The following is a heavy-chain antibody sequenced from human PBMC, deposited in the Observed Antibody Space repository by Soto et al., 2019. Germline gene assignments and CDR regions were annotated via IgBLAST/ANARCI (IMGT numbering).Heavy chain of an antibody. CDR2: ISDDGASI. V-gene: IGHV3-48*03. Sequence: GGSLRLSCEASGFSFSSFAMNWVRQAPGRGLEWVSYISDDGASIYYADSLKGRFTISRDNAKNSLSLQMNNPRAEDTAAYYCARENSVQAWLHHFDHWGLGTLVTVSS. D-gene: IGHD5-18*01. CDR1: GFSFSSFA. J-gene: IGHJ4*02. CDR3: ARENSVQAWLHHFDH.